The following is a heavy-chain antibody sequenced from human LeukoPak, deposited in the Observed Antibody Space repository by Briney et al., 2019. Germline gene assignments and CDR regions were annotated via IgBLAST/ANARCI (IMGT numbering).Heavy chain of an antibody. Sequence: ASVKVSCKASGYTFTGYYMHWVRQAPGQGLEWMGWINPNSGGTNYAQKFQGRVTMTRDTSISTAYMELSRLRSDDTAVYYCARDHSSSCQLLDYWGQGTLVTVSS. V-gene: IGHV1-2*02. CDR1: GYTFTGYY. CDR2: INPNSGGT. CDR3: ARDHSSSCQLLDY. J-gene: IGHJ4*02. D-gene: IGHD6-13*01.